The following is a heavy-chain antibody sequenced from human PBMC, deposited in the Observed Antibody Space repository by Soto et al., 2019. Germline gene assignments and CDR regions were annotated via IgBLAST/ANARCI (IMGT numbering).Heavy chain of an antibody. CDR1: GYSFTRYW. CDR3: ARPRVPAAIDAFDM. V-gene: IGHV5-51*01. Sequence: GESLKISCEASGYSFTRYWIGWVRQMPGKGLEWMGIIYPGDSDTRYSPSFQGQVTISADKSISTAYLQWSSLKASDTAIYYCARPRVPAAIDAFDMWGQGTMVTV. D-gene: IGHD2-2*01. CDR2: IYPGDSDT. J-gene: IGHJ3*02.